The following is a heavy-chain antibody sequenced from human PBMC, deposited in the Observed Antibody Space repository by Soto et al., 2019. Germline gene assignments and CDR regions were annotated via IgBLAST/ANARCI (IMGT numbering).Heavy chain of an antibody. CDR3: ASQASGWYPDY. D-gene: IGHD6-19*01. J-gene: IGHJ4*02. CDR2: IFDSGTT. V-gene: IGHV4-31*03. CDR1: GGSISSGGYY. Sequence: QVQLQESGPGLVKPSQTLYLTCTVSGGSISSGGYYWSWLLQHPGKGLEWIGYIFDSGTTYYNPALKSRVTISVDPSKSQFSLRLTSVTATDTAVYYCASQASGWYPDYWGQGTLVTVSS.